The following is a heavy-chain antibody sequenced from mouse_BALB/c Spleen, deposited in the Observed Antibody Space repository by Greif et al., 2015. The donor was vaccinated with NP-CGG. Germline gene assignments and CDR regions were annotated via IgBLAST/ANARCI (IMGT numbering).Heavy chain of an antibody. Sequence: VQGVESGPGLVAPSQSLSITCTVSGFSLTGYGVNWVRQPPGTGLEWLGMIWGDGSTDYNSALKSRLSISKDNSKSQVFLKMNSLQTDDTARYYCARETMIRAMDYWGQGTSVTVSS. CDR2: IWGDGST. J-gene: IGHJ4*01. CDR1: GFSLTGYG. CDR3: ARETMIRAMDY. D-gene: IGHD2-4*01. V-gene: IGHV2-6-7*01.